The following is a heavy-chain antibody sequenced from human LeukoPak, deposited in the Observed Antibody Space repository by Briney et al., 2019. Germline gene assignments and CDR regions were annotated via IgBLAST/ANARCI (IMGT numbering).Heavy chain of an antibody. V-gene: IGHV1-46*01. Sequence: ASVKVSCKASGYTFTSYYMHWVRQAPGQGLEWMGIINPSGGSTRYAQKFQGRVTMTRDTSTSTVYMELSSLRSEDTAVYYCARDSYYYDSSGYDFRHWGQGTLVTVSS. CDR2: INPSGGST. D-gene: IGHD3-22*01. CDR1: GYTFTSYY. CDR3: ARDSYYYDSSGYDFRH. J-gene: IGHJ1*01.